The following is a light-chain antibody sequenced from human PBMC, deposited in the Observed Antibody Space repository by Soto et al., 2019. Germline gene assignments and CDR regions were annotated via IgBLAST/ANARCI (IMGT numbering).Light chain of an antibody. CDR1: QSVSSY. CDR3: QHRSNWPPIT. J-gene: IGKJ5*01. V-gene: IGKV3-11*01. Sequence: EIVLTQSPATLSLSPGERATLSCRASQSVSSYLACYQQKPGQAPRLLIYDASNRATGIPARFSGSGSGTDFTLTISSLEPEDFAVYYCQHRSNWPPITFGQGTRLEIK. CDR2: DAS.